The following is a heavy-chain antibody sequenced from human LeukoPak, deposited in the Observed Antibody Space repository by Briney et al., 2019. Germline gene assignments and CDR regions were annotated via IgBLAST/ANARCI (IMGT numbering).Heavy chain of an antibody. D-gene: IGHD3-22*01. J-gene: IGHJ4*02. V-gene: IGHV3-11*01. Sequence: GGSLRLSCAASGFTFSDYYMSWIRQAPGKGLEWVSYISSSGSTIYYADSVKGRFTISRENAKNSLFLQMNSLRAEDTAVYYCARDLYYDSSGYYYYWGQGTLVTVSS. CDR3: ARDLYYDSSGYYYY. CDR1: GFTFSDYY. CDR2: ISSSGSTI.